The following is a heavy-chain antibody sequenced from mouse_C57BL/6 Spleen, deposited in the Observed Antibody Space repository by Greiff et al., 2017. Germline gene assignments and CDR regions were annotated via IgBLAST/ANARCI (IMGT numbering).Heavy chain of an antibody. Sequence: EVMLVESGPVLVKPGASVKMSCKASGYTFTDYYMNWVKQSHGKSLEWIGVINPYNGGTSYNQKFKGKATLTVDKSSSTAYMELNSLTSEDSAVYYCARRDYSNWYFDVWGTGTTVTVSS. D-gene: IGHD2-5*01. V-gene: IGHV1-19*01. J-gene: IGHJ1*03. CDR2: INPYNGGT. CDR1: GYTFTDYY. CDR3: ARRDYSNWYFDV.